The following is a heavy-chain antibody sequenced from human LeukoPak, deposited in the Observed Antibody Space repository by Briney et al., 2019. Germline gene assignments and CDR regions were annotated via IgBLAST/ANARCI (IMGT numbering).Heavy chain of an antibody. V-gene: IGHV3-48*01. J-gene: IGHJ4*02. D-gene: IGHD3-3*01. CDR3: ARDGWSTIFGVVITFDY. CDR1: GFTFSSHS. CDR2: ISSSSSTV. Sequence: GGSLRLSCAASGFTFSSHSMNWVRQAPGKGLEWVSYISSSSSTVYYADSVKGRFTISRDNAKNSLYLQMNSLRAEDTAVYYCARDGWSTIFGVVITFDYWGQGTLVTVSS.